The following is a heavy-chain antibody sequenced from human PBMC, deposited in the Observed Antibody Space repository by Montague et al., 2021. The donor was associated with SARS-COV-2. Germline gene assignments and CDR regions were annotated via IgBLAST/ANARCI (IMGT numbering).Heavy chain of an antibody. V-gene: IGHV4-39*01. Sequence: SETLSLTCTVSGDSVKTKLYYWGWIRQPPGKGLEWIGNIYYTGTTYYKPSLKSRVTMSVDTSKNQFSLKLTSVTAADTAVYYCADADRCSSGSCYSPFDSWGQGSLVTVSS. CDR1: GDSVKTKLYY. CDR3: ADADRCSSGSCYSPFDS. CDR2: IYYTGTT. D-gene: IGHD2-15*01. J-gene: IGHJ4*02.